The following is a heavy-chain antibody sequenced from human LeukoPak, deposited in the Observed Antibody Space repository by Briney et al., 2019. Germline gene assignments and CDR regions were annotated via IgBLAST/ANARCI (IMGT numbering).Heavy chain of an antibody. Sequence: SETLSLTCTVSGGSVNTYYWSWIRQSAGKGLEWIGHISTSGSTTYNPSLKSRVTMSVDTSKNQFSLKLSSVTAADTAVYYCARNSIAARPLDYWGQGTLVTVSS. CDR3: ARNSIAARPLDY. CDR1: GGSVNTYY. CDR2: ISTSGST. J-gene: IGHJ4*02. D-gene: IGHD6-6*01. V-gene: IGHV4-4*07.